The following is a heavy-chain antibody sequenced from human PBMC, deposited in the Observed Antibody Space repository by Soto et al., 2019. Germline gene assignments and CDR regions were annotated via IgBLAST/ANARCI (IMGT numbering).Heavy chain of an antibody. J-gene: IGHJ6*02. CDR3: ARESGCSGGSCYREPAWYYGMDV. CDR1: GGTFSSYA. D-gene: IGHD2-15*01. CDR2: IIPIFGTA. V-gene: IGHV1-69*12. Sequence: QVQLVQSGAEVKKPGSSVKVSCKASGGTFSSYAISWVRQAPGQGLEWMGGIIPIFGTANYAQKFQGRVTITADESTSTAYMELSSLRSEDTAVYYCARESGCSGGSCYREPAWYYGMDVWGQGTTVTVSS.